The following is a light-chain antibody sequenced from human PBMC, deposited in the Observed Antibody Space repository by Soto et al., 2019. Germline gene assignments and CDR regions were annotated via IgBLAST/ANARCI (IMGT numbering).Light chain of an antibody. Sequence: DIQMTQSPSSLSASVGDRVTITCRASQSISRYLNWYQQKPGKAPKLLIYSASSLQSGVPSRFSGSGAGTDFSTSISSLQPEDFATYYCQQSYSTLAFTFGPETTVDIK. CDR3: QQSYSTLAFT. V-gene: IGKV1-39*01. CDR2: SAS. J-gene: IGKJ3*01. CDR1: QSISRY.